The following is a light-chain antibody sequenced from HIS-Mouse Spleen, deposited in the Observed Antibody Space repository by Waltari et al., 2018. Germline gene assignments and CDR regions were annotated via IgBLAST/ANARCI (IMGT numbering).Light chain of an antibody. CDR3: AAWDDSLNGWV. V-gene: IGLV1-44*01. J-gene: IGLJ3*02. CDR1: SSNIGSNT. CDR2: SNN. Sequence: QSVLTQPPSASGTPGQRVPIPCPGSSSNIGSNTVNWYQQLPGTAPKLLIYSNNQRPSGVPDRFSGSKSGTSASLAISGLQSEDEADYYCAAWDDSLNGWVFGGGTKLTVL.